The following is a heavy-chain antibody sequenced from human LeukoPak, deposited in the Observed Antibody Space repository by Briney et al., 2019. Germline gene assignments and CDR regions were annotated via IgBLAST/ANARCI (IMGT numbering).Heavy chain of an antibody. Sequence: PSETLSLTCAVSGGSISSGGYSWSWIRQPPGEGLEWIGYIYHSGSTYYNPSLKSRVTISVDRSKNQFSLKLSSVTAADTAVYYCARGLNRLVDYWGQGTLVTVSS. CDR3: ARGLNRLVDY. D-gene: IGHD2-21*01. CDR1: GGSISSGGYS. CDR2: IYHSGST. V-gene: IGHV4-30-2*01. J-gene: IGHJ4*02.